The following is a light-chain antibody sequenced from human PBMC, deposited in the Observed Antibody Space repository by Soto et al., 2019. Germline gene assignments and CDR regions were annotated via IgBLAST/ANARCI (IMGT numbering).Light chain of an antibody. CDR2: RNN. CDR1: SSNIGSNY. Sequence: QSALTQPPSASGTPGQRGTTSCSGSSSNIGSNYVYWYQQLPGTAPKLLIYRNNQRPSGVPDRFSGSQSGTSASLAISGLRSEDEADYYCAAWDDSLSGFYVFGTGTKVTVL. J-gene: IGLJ1*01. CDR3: AAWDDSLSGFYV. V-gene: IGLV1-47*01.